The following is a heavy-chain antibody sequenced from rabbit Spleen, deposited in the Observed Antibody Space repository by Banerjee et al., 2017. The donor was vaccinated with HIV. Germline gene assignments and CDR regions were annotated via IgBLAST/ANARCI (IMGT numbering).Heavy chain of an antibody. V-gene: IGHV1S45*01. J-gene: IGHJ2*01. CDR3: ARGDDDIIGNDYPGAFDP. D-gene: IGHD7-1*01. CDR2: IYVGSSGST. CDR1: GFDFSSYG. Sequence: QELLVESGGGLVQPGGSLKLSCKASGFDFSSYGVSWVRQPPGKGLEWIACIYVGSSGSTYYASWAKGRFTISKTSSTTVTLQMTSLTAADTATYFCARGDDDIIGNDYPGAFDPWGPGTLVTVS.